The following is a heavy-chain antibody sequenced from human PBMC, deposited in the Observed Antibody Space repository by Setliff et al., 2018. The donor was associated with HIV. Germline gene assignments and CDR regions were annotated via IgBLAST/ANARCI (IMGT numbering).Heavy chain of an antibody. J-gene: IGHJ4*02. D-gene: IGHD2-21*02. CDR3: ARGVPLLPPNF. CDR2: IYTDENT. Sequence: SETLSLTCIVSGGSINSYYWSWIRQPAGKGLEWIGRIYTDENTNYNPSLKSRVTMSVDTSKNQFSLILTSATAADTAVYYCARGVPLLPPNFWGQGTLVTVSS. CDR1: GGSINSYY. V-gene: IGHV4-4*07.